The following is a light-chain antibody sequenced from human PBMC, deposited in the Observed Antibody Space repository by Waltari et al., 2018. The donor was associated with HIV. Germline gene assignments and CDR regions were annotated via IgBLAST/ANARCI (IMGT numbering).Light chain of an antibody. CDR2: DVS. CDR1: SNDVGGFHY. Sequence: HSVLTQPASMSGSLGQSITISCLGSSNDVGGFHYVSWYQQSPDKAPRLVIYDVSNRPSGVSGRFSGSKSGSASSLTISGLQPEDEADYYCCSYSSSGTVLFGGGTRLTVL. CDR3: CSYSSSGTVL. J-gene: IGLJ2*01. V-gene: IGLV2-14*03.